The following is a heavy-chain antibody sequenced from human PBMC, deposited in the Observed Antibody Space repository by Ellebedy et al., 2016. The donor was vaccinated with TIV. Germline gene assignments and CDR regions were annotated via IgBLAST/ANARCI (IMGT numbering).Heavy chain of an antibody. CDR2: ISSSSSYI. V-gene: IGHV3-21*01. CDR3: ARWFGELLYVRWFDT. J-gene: IGHJ5*02. D-gene: IGHD3-10*01. CDR1: GFTFSSYS. Sequence: GGSLRLSCAASGFTFSSYSINWVRQAPGKGLEWVSSISSSSSYIYYADSVKGRFTISRDNAKNSLYLQMNSLRAEDTAVYYCARWFGELLYVRWFDTWGQGTLVTVSS.